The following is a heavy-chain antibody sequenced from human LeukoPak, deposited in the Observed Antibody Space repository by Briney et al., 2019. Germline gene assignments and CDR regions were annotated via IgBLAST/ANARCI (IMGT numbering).Heavy chain of an antibody. J-gene: IGHJ4*02. CDR1: DYTFTSYG. CDR3: ARDTKGDFWSGYYREFDY. D-gene: IGHD3-3*01. Sequence: RASVKVSCKASDYTFTSYGISWVRQAPGQGLEWMGWISAYNGNTNYAQKLQGRVTMTTDTSTSTAYMELRSLRSDDTAVYYCARDTKGDFWSGYYREFDYWGQGTLVTVSS. V-gene: IGHV1-18*01. CDR2: ISAYNGNT.